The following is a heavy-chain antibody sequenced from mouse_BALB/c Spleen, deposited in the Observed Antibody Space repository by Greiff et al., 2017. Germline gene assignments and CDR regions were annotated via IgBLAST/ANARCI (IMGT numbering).Heavy chain of an antibody. J-gene: IGHJ4*01. CDR1: GFTFSSFG. D-gene: IGHD1-1*01. Sequence: EVKVVESGGGLVQPGGSRKLSCAASGFTFSSFGMHWVRQAPEKGLEWVAYISSGSSTIYYADTVKGRFTISRDNPKNTLFLQMTSLRSEDTAMYYCARPNYYGSRNYAMDYWGQGTSVTVSS. V-gene: IGHV5-17*02. CDR2: ISSGSSTI. CDR3: ARPNYYGSRNYAMDY.